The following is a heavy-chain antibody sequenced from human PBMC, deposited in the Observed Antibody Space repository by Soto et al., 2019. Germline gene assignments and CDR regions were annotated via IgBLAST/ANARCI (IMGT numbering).Heavy chain of an antibody. CDR1: GFTFSSYA. CDR3: ARGDMGGLFDY. Sequence: QVQLVESGGGVVQPGRSLRLSCAASGFTFSSYAMHWVRQAPGKGLEWVAVISYDGSNKYYEDSVKGRFTISRDDSKNTRYLQMNSMRAEDTAVYYCARGDMGGLFDYWGQGTLVTVSS. D-gene: IGHD2-15*01. CDR2: ISYDGSNK. V-gene: IGHV3-30-3*01. J-gene: IGHJ4*02.